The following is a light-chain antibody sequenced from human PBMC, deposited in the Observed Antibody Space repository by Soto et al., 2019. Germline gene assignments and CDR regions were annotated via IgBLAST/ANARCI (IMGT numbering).Light chain of an antibody. CDR2: YDD. CDR3: ATWDDILNDQV. Sequence: QSVLTQPPSVSAAPRQRVTISCSGSRSNIGNNAVSWYQQLPGKAPKLLIYYDDLVPSGVSDRFSGSKSGTSASLAIIGLQSEDEADYYCATWDDILNDQVFGGGTKLTVL. J-gene: IGLJ2*01. V-gene: IGLV1-36*01. CDR1: RSNIGNNA.